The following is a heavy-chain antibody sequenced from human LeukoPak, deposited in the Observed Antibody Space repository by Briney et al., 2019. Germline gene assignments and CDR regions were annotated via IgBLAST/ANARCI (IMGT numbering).Heavy chain of an antibody. CDR1: GFTFDDYA. CDR2: ISWNSGSI. J-gene: IGHJ4*02. V-gene: IGHV3-9*01. Sequence: PGGSLRLSCAASGFTFDDYAIHWVRQAPGKGLEWVSGISWNSGSIGYADSVKGRFTISRDNAKNSLYLQMNSLRAEDTAVYYCATQTRTYYDSSGYYGPIYYWGQGTLVTVSS. D-gene: IGHD3-22*01. CDR3: ATQTRTYYDSSGYYGPIYY.